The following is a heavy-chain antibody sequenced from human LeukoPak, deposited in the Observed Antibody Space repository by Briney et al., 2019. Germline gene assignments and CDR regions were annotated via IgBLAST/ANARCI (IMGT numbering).Heavy chain of an antibody. CDR2: ISYDGSNK. Sequence: GGSLRLSCAASGFTFSSYAMHWVRQAPGKGLEWVAVISYDGSNKYYADSVNGRFTISTDNSKNTLYLQMNSMRGEDTAVYYCARGGPRREPDDYGMDVWGQGTTVTVSS. J-gene: IGHJ6*02. CDR3: ARGGPRREPDDYGMDV. CDR1: GFTFSSYA. V-gene: IGHV3-30*04. D-gene: IGHD1-26*01.